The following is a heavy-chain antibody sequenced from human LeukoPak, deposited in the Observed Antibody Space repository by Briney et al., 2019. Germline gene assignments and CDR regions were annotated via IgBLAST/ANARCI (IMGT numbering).Heavy chain of an antibody. D-gene: IGHD7-27*01. CDR2: ISSNGGST. J-gene: IGHJ4*02. CDR1: GLTFSSYA. Sequence: PGGSLRLSCAASGLTFSSYAMHCVRQAPGKGLEYVSAISSNGGSTYYANSVKGRFTISRDNSKNTLYLQMGSLRAEDMAVYYCARDADWGSPLYYFDYWGQGTLVTVSS. CDR3: ARDADWGSPLYYFDY. V-gene: IGHV3-64*01.